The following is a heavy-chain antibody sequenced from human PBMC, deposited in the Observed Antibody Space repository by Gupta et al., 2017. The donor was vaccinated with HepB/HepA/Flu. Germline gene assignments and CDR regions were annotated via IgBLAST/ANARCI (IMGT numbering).Heavy chain of an antibody. J-gene: IGHJ4*02. Sequence: QVQLEESGPGLVKPSQTLSLTCTVSGGSINPTYSHWTWIRQSPGKGLEWIGSTQDSGRIYYKMSIESRATMSVDTSKNQFSLEWTSVTPADTAMYYCGSYYVGGGGRGYWGQGTLVTVSS. CDR1: GGSINPTYSH. CDR2: TQDSGRI. V-gene: IGHV4-30-4*08. D-gene: IGHD3-16*01. CDR3: GSYYVGGGGRGY.